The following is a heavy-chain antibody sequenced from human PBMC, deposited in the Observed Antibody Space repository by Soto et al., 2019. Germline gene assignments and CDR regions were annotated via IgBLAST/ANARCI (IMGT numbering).Heavy chain of an antibody. Sequence: GASVKVSCKASGYTLSSYAMNWVRQAPGQGLEWMGWISAYNGNTKYAQKLQGRVTMTTDTSTSTAYMELRSLRSDDTAVYYCARRAPPMDVWGQGTTVTVSS. J-gene: IGHJ6*02. CDR3: ARRAPPMDV. CDR2: ISAYNGNT. V-gene: IGHV1-18*01. CDR1: GYTLSSYA.